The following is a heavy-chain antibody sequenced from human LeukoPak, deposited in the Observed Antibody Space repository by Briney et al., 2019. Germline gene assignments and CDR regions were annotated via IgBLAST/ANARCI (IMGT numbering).Heavy chain of an antibody. CDR2: IYYSGST. Sequence: SETLSLTCTVSGGSISSYYWSWIRQPPGKGLEWIGYIYYSGSTNYNPSLKSRVTISVDTSKNQFSLKLSSVTAADTAVYYCASGPPLTVTTINDAFDIWGQGTMVTVSS. CDR1: GGSISSYY. CDR3: ASGPPLTVTTINDAFDI. J-gene: IGHJ3*02. V-gene: IGHV4-59*08. D-gene: IGHD4-17*01.